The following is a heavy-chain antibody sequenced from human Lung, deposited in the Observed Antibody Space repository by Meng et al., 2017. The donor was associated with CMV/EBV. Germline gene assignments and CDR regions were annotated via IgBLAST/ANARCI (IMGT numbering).Heavy chain of an antibody. J-gene: IGHJ5*02. D-gene: IGHD3-22*01. CDR3: ARDLNYYDSSGNYYVGWLDP. CDR1: GDNVSSNSAA. V-gene: IGHV6-1*01. CDR2: TYYRSKWYN. Sequence: SQTXXLTCAISGDNVSSNSAAWNWIRQSPSRGLEWLGRTYYRSKWYNDFAPSVKSRITFNPDTSKNQLSLHLTSVTPEDTAVYYCARDLNYYDSSGNYYVGWLDPWXQGTXVTVSS.